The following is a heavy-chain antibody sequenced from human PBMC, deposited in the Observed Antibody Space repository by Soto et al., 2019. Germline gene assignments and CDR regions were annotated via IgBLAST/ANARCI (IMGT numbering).Heavy chain of an antibody. V-gene: IGHV5-51*01. Sequence: GESLKISCKGSGYSFTSYWIGWVRQMPGKGLEWMGIIYPGDSDTRYSPSFQGQVTISADKSISTAYLQWSSLKASDTAMYYCARHWTCSSTSCYQQLGEYYYYYYMDVWGKGTTVTVSS. J-gene: IGHJ6*03. CDR1: GYSFTSYW. D-gene: IGHD2-2*01. CDR3: ARHWTCSSTSCYQQLGEYYYYYYMDV. CDR2: IYPGDSDT.